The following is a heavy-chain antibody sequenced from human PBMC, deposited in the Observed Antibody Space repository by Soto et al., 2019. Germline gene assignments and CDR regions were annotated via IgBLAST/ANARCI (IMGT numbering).Heavy chain of an antibody. CDR3: ARSRQSSAVLIFDY. Sequence: GASVKVSCKASGYTFTNYGITWVRQAPGQGLEWMGWISTHNGDTNYAQELQGRVTMTTDTSTSTVYVELRSLRSDDTAVYHCARSRQSSAVLIFDYWGPGTLVTVSS. CDR1: GYTFTNYG. D-gene: IGHD3-10*02. V-gene: IGHV1-18*01. CDR2: ISTHNGDT. J-gene: IGHJ4*02.